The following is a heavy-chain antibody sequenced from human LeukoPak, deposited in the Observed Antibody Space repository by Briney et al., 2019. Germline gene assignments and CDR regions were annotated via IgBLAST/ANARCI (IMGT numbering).Heavy chain of an antibody. CDR3: AREPITTVSNWFDP. J-gene: IGHJ5*02. V-gene: IGHV1-2*02. D-gene: IGHD4-4*01. CDR1: GYTFTGYY. CDR2: INPNSGGT. Sequence: GASVKVSCKASGYTFTGYYMHWVRQAPGQGLEWMGWINPNSGGTNYAQKFQGRVTMTRDTSISTAYMELSRLRSDDTAVYYCAREPITTVSNWFDPWGQGTLVTVSS.